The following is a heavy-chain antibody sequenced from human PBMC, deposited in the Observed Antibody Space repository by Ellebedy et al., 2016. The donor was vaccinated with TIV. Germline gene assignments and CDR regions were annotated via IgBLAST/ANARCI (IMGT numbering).Heavy chain of an antibody. J-gene: IGHJ6*04. V-gene: IGHV4-59*01. CDR2: IYYSGST. D-gene: IGHD4-23*01. CDR1: GGSISSYY. CDR3: AREGRGNSAGMDV. Sequence: MPSETLSLTCTVSGGSISSYYWSWIRQPPGKGLEWIGYIYYSGSTNYNPSLESRVTISVDTSKNQFSLKLSSVTAADTAVYYCAREGRGNSAGMDVWGKGTTVTVSS.